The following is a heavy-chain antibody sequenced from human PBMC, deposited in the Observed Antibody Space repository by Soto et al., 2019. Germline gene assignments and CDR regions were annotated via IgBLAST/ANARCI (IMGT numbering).Heavy chain of an antibody. CDR3: ARLYCSASSCYSVGAFDI. D-gene: IGHD2-15*01. Sequence: QLGGSLRLSCAASGFTFSSYGMHWVRQAPGKGLEWVPLIWFDGSDKYYTESVKGRFTISRDNSKSTLYLQMNSLRAEDTAVYYCARLYCSASSCYSVGAFDIRGQGTMVTVSS. V-gene: IGHV3-33*01. CDR2: IWFDGSDK. J-gene: IGHJ3*02. CDR1: GFTFSSYG.